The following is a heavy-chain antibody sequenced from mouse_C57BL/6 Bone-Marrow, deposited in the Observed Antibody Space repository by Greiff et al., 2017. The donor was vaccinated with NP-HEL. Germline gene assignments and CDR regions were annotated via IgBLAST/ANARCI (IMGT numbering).Heavy chain of an antibody. CDR2: IWSDGST. V-gene: IGHV2-6*03. Sequence: VQLVESGPGLVAPSQSLSITCTVSGFSLTSYGVHWVRQPPGKGLEWLVVIWSDGSTTYNSALKSRLSISKDNSKSQVFLKMNSLQTDDTAMYYCARGRDYGSSLYYYAMDYWGQGTSVTVSS. CDR3: ARGRDYGSSLYYYAMDY. CDR1: GFSLTSYG. J-gene: IGHJ4*01. D-gene: IGHD1-1*01.